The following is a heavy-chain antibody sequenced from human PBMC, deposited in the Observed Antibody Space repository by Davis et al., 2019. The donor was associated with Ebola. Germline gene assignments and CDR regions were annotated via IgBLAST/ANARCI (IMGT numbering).Heavy chain of an antibody. Sequence: PGGSLRLSCAASGFTVSSAWMNWVRQAPGKGLEWVGRIKSKTDGGTADYAAPVKGRFTISRDDSKNTVYLQMNSLKTEDTGMYYCTRYYYDSSASRRPGFDPWGQGTLVTVSS. CDR1: GFTVSSAW. CDR2: IKSKTDGGTA. J-gene: IGHJ5*02. D-gene: IGHD3-22*01. V-gene: IGHV3-15*07. CDR3: TRYYYDSSASRRPGFDP.